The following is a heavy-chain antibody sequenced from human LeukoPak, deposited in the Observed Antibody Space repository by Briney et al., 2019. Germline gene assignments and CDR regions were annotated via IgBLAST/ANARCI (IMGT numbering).Heavy chain of an antibody. J-gene: IGHJ5*02. CDR3: ARHSGSGSLSRPFDP. CDR2: VYYTGST. V-gene: IGHV4-39*01. D-gene: IGHD3-10*01. Sequence: SETLSLTCSVPGASVTSGGFYWGWLRQPPGTGPEWIATVYYTGSTYYNPSLKSRVTISIDTSKNQFSLRLTSVTATDTAIYHCARHSGSGSLSRPFDPWGQGTLVTVSS. CDR1: GASVTSGGFY.